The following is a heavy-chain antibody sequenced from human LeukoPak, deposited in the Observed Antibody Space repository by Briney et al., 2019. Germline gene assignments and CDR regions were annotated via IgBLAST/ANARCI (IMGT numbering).Heavy chain of an antibody. CDR2: MNPNSGNT. D-gene: IGHD2-2*01. Sequence: GASVRVSCKASGYTFTIYDINWVRQATGQGLEWMGWMNPNSGNTGYAQKFQGRVTITRNTSISTAYMELSSLRSEDTAVYYCARGGYCSSSSCYGVTWFDPRGQGTLVTVSS. CDR3: ARGGYCSSSSCYGVTWFDP. V-gene: IGHV1-8*03. CDR1: GYTFTIYD. J-gene: IGHJ5*02.